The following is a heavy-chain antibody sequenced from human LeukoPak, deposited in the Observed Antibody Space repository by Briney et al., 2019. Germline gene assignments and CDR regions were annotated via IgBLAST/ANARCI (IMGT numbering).Heavy chain of an antibody. Sequence: GGSLRLSCAATGFSFSTTWMHWVRQAPGKGLIWVSRINSDGTTSYADSVKGRFTISRDNSKNTLYLQMNSLRAEDTAVYYCARVGSGTTGDYWGQGTLVTVSS. J-gene: IGHJ4*02. V-gene: IGHV3-74*01. CDR2: INSDGTT. D-gene: IGHD1-1*01. CDR1: GFSFSTTW. CDR3: ARVGSGTTGDY.